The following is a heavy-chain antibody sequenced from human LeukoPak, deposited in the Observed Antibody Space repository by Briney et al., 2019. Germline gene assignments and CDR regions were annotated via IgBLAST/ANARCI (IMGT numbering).Heavy chain of an antibody. V-gene: IGHV4-34*01. CDR3: ARGDYQHY. CDR1: GGSFSGYY. Sequence: SETRSLTCAVYGGSFSGYYWSWIRQPPGKGLEWIGEINHSGSTNYNPSLKSRVTISVDTSKNQFSLKLSSVTAADTAVYYCARGDYQHYWGQGTLVTVSS. D-gene: IGHD2-2*01. CDR2: INHSGST. J-gene: IGHJ4*02.